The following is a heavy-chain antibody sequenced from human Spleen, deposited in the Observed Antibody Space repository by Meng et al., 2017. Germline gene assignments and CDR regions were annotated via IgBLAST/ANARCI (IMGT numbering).Heavy chain of an antibody. Sequence: GGSLRLSCVASGFTFNTFGMHCVRQAPGKGLEWVTVTWSDGTNKFYADSVRGRFTVSRDNTKNTLSLQRNSLRAEDTAVYYCARDRKSGDPYYFDFWGQGTLVTVSS. V-gene: IGHV3-33*01. J-gene: IGHJ4*02. CDR1: GFTFNTFG. CDR2: TWSDGTNK. D-gene: IGHD4-17*01. CDR3: ARDRKSGDPYYFDF.